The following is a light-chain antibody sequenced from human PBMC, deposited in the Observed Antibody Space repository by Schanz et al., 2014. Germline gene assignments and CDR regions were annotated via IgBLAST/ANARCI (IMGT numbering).Light chain of an antibody. CDR1: QSVSSGY. J-gene: IGKJ1*01. Sequence: EIVLTQSPGTLSLSPGERATLSCRASQSVSSGYLAWYQQKPGQAPRLLIYGASRRAAGIPDRFSGSGSGTDFILTISRLEPEDFAVYFCHQYDDSPWTFGQGTKVEIK. CDR2: GAS. V-gene: IGKV3-20*01. CDR3: HQYDDSPWT.